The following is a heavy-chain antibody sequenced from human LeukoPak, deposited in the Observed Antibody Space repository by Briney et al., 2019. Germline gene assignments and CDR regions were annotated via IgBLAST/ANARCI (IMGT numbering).Heavy chain of an antibody. J-gene: IGHJ6*03. CDR1: GFTFSSYS. CDR3: ARAPQGRNGNYYMDV. D-gene: IGHD1-1*01. V-gene: IGHV3-21*01. CDR2: ISSSSSYI. Sequence: GGSLRLSCAASGFTFSSYSMNWVRQAPGKGLEWVSSISSSSSYIYYADSVKGRFTISRDNAKNSLYLQMNSLRAEDTAVYYCARAPQGRNGNYYMDVWGKGTTVTVSS.